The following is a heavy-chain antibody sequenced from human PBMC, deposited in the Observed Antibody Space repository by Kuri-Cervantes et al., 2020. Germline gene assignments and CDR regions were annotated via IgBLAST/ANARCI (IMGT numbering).Heavy chain of an antibody. J-gene: IGHJ4*02. D-gene: IGHD3-10*01. CDR2: INHSGST. CDR1: GGSFSSYY. CDR3: VGAMVRGVIRLPLSDY. V-gene: IGHV4-34*01. Sequence: GSLRLSCAVYGGSFSSYYWSWIRQPPGKGLEWIGEINHSGSTNYNPSLKSRVTISVDTSKNQSSLKLSSVTAADTAVYYCVGAMVRGVIRLPLSDYWGQGTLVTVSS.